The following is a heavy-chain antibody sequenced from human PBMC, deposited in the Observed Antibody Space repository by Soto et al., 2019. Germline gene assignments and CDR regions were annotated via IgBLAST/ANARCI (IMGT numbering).Heavy chain of an antibody. V-gene: IGHV4-39*02. Sequence: TSETLSLTCTVSGGSISSSSYYWGWIRQPPGEGLEWIGSIYYSGSTYYNPSLKSRVTISVDTSKNQFSLQLHSVTPEDTAVYYCARGSYTSTWPWGQGTLVTVSS. CDR1: GGSISSSSYY. D-gene: IGHD6-13*01. CDR3: ARGSYTSTWP. CDR2: IYYSGST. J-gene: IGHJ5*02.